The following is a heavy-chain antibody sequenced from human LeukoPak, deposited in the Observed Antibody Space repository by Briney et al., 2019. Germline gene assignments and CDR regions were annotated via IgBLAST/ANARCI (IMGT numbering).Heavy chain of an antibody. CDR2: IYPGDSDT. CDR1: GCSFTSYW. J-gene: IGHJ4*02. V-gene: IGHV5-51*01. Sequence: GESLQISCKGSGCSFTSYWIGWVRPMPGKGVEWMGIIYPGDSDTRYSPSFQGQVTISADKSISTAYLQWSSLKASDTAMYYCARLPNRYFDWLPHFDYWGQGTLVTVSS. CDR3: ARLPNRYFDWLPHFDY. D-gene: IGHD3-9*01.